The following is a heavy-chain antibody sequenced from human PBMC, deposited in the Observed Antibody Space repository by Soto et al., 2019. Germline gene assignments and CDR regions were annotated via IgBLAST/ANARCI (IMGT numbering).Heavy chain of an antibody. J-gene: IGHJ4*02. CDR2: IRNKANSHTT. V-gene: IGHV3-72*01. D-gene: IGHD6-13*01. Sequence: GRSLRLSSAAYGFTFSDHYMDWVRQALGKGLEWVARIRNKANSHTTKYAASVAGRFAISRDDSKNSVFLQMNSLKTEDTAVYYCTRVFGSSWYQAFFDYWGQGTLVTVSS. CDR3: TRVFGSSWYQAFFDY. CDR1: GFTFSDHY.